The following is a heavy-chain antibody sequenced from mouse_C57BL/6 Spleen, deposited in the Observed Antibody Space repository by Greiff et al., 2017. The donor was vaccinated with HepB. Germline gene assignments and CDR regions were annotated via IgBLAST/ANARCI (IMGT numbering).Heavy chain of an antibody. CDR3: ARFRPYYYGSSYDYAMDY. CDR1: GYAFTNYL. D-gene: IGHD1-1*01. V-gene: IGHV1-54*01. CDR2: INPGSGGT. J-gene: IGHJ4*01. Sequence: VQLQESGAELVRPGTSVKVSCKASGYAFTNYLIEWVKQRPGQGLEWIGVINPGSGGTNYNEKFKGKATLTADKSSSTAYMQLSSLTSEDSAVYFCARFRPYYYGSSYDYAMDYWGQGTSVTVSS.